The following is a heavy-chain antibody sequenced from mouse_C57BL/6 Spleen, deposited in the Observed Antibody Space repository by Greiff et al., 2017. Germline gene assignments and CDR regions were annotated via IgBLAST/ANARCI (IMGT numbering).Heavy chain of an antibody. CDR1: GFNIKDDY. V-gene: IGHV14-4*01. Sequence: EVQLQESGAELVRPGASVKLSCTASGFNIKDDYMHWVKQRPEQGLEWIGWIDPENGDTEYASKFQGKATITADTSSNTAYLQLSSLTSEDTAVYYCTIYYSNYGVWFAYWGQGTLVTVSA. CDR2: IDPENGDT. CDR3: TIYYSNYGVWFAY. J-gene: IGHJ3*01. D-gene: IGHD2-5*01.